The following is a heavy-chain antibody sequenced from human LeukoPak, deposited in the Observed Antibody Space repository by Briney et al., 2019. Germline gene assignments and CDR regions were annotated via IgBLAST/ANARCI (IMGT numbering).Heavy chain of an antibody. CDR3: ARGGYDYVWGSYAFFDY. J-gene: IGHJ4*02. V-gene: IGHV3-23*01. D-gene: IGHD3-16*01. CDR1: GFTFSSYA. Sequence: GGSLRLSCAASGFTFSSYAMSWVRQAPGKGLEWVSAISGSGGSTYYADSVKGRFTISRDNSKNTLYLQMNSLRAEDTAVYYCARGGYDYVWGSYAFFDYWGQGTLVTVSS. CDR2: ISGSGGST.